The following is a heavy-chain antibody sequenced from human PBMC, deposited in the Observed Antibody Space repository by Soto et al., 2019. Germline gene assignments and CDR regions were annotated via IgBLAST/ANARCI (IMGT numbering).Heavy chain of an antibody. V-gene: IGHV1-69*12. Sequence: QVQLVQSGAEVKKPGSSVKVSCKASGGTFSSYAISWVRQAPGQGLEWMGGIIPIFGTADYAQKFQGRVTITADESTSTAYMELSSLRSDDTAVYYCASPPTTGNYYYYGMDVWGQGTTVTVSS. CDR2: IIPIFGTA. CDR1: GGTFSSYA. D-gene: IGHD4-17*01. CDR3: ASPPTTGNYYYYGMDV. J-gene: IGHJ6*02.